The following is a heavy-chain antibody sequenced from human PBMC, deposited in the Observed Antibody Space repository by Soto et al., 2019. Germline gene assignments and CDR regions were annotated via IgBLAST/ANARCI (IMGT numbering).Heavy chain of an antibody. CDR2: IFTGGST. J-gene: IGHJ3*02. V-gene: IGHV3-53*04. Sequence: EVQLVESGGGLVQPGGSLRLSCAASGFTVSSNYMSWVRQAPGKGLGGVSVIFTGGSTYYADAVKGRFTISRHSSMNTVYLQMDGLRAEDTAVYYCARDRQSSGWLDAFDIWGQGTMVTVSS. D-gene: IGHD6-19*01. CDR1: GFTVSSNY. CDR3: ARDRQSSGWLDAFDI.